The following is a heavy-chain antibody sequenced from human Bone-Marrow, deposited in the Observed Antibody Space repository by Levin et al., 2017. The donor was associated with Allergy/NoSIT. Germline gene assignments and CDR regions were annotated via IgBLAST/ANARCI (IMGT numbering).Heavy chain of an antibody. D-gene: IGHD4-17*01. CDR2: IYQTGST. J-gene: IGHJ4*02. Sequence: PSETLSLTCSVSGGSITSGGRSWSWIRQPPGKGLEWVAYIYQTGSTYYNPSLNSRVTMSEDRAKNQFSLRLASVTAADTAVYYCARGGDYYFDFWGQGILVTVSS. CDR1: GGSITSGGRS. V-gene: IGHV4-30-2*01. CDR3: ARGGDYYFDF.